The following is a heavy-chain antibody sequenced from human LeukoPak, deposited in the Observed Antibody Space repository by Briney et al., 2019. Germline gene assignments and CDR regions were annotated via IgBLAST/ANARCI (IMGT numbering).Heavy chain of an antibody. D-gene: IGHD6-19*01. J-gene: IGHJ4*02. CDR1: GFIFSSHA. CDR3: ARGRAVTGSTVIDY. Sequence: PGGSLRLSCAASGFIFSSHAMHWVRRAPGKALEWVATISSDGGNRYYSDSVKGRFTISRDNSKNTLYLQMNSLRPEDTAVFHCARGRAVTGSTVIDYWGQGTLVTVSS. CDR2: ISSDGGNR. V-gene: IGHV3-30*19.